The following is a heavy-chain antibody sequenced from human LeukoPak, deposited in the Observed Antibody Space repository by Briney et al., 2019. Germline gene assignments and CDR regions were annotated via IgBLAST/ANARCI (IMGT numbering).Heavy chain of an antibody. CDR1: GFTFDDYA. D-gene: IGHD5-24*01. V-gene: IGHV3-9*01. J-gene: IGHJ4*02. Sequence: PGGSLRLSCAASGFTFDDYAMHWVRQAPGKGLEWVSGISWNSGSIGYADSVKGRFTISRDNAKNSLYLQMNSLRAEDTALYYCAKDGYNRAFDYWGQGTLVTVSS. CDR3: AKDGYNRAFDY. CDR2: ISWNSGSI.